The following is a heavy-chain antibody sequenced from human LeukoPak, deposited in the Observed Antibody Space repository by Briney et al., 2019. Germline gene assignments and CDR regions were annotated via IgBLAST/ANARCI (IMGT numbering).Heavy chain of an antibody. CDR3: ARGGGIGRYGMPFES. J-gene: IGHJ4*02. Sequence: GRSLRLSCVALRFIFSNSWMSWCRKVPGKGLDWVANMIQVGRVKYLVHSVKGRFPISRANAKNSVYLQMNSLTDEEPGVYYCARGGGIGRYGMPFESWGQGTLVTVSS. V-gene: IGHV3-7*01. CDR2: MIQVGRVK. CDR1: RFIFSNSW. D-gene: IGHD4-17*01.